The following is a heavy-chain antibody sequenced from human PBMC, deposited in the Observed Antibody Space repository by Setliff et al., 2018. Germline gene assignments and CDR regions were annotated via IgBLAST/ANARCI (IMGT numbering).Heavy chain of an antibody. CDR3: ARVPPKDSGSFYWDAFDI. Sequence: SETLSLTCTVSGGSISSGGYYWSWIRQHPGKGLEWIGYIYYSGSTYYNPSLKSRVTISVDTSKNQFSLKLSSVTAADTAVYYCARVPPKDSGSFYWDAFDIWGQGTMVTVSS. J-gene: IGHJ3*02. CDR2: IYYSGST. D-gene: IGHD1-26*01. V-gene: IGHV4-31*03. CDR1: GGSISSGGYY.